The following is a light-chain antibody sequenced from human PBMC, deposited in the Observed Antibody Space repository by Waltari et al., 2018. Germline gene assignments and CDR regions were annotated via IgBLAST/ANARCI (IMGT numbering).Light chain of an antibody. CDR3: QQSYSTPCT. Sequence: DIQMTQSPASLSASVGDRVTITCRASQSISRYLNWYQQKPGKAPKLLICAASSLQSGVPSSVSGSGSGTDFTLTINSLQPEDFATYYCQQSYSTPCTFGQGTRLEIK. CDR2: AAS. CDR1: QSISRY. V-gene: IGKV1-39*01. J-gene: IGKJ5*01.